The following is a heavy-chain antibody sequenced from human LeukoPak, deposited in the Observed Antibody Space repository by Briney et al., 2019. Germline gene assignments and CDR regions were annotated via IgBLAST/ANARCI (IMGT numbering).Heavy chain of an antibody. CDR1: GGSISSYY. J-gene: IGHJ4*02. V-gene: IGHV4-4*09. CDR2: IYTSGST. CDR3: ARHNQQLDPFDY. Sequence: SETLSLSCTVSGGSISSYYWSWIRHPPGNGLEWIGYIYTSGSTNYNPSLKSRVTISVDTSKNQFSLKLSSVTAADTAVYYCARHNQQLDPFDYWGQGTLVTVSS. D-gene: IGHD6-13*01.